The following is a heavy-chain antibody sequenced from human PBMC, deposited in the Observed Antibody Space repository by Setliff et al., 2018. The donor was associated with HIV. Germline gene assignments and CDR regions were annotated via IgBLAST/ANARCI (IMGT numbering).Heavy chain of an antibody. D-gene: IGHD3-10*01. J-gene: IGHJ6*02. CDR1: GGSISTYY. Sequence: SETLSLTCTVSGGSISTYYWSWIRQPPGKRLEWIGYIYYSGSTNYNPSLKSRVTISVDTSKNQFSLKLSSVTAADTAVYYCARVRGRYYYHYAMDVWGQGTTVTVSS. CDR2: IYYSGST. V-gene: IGHV4-59*12. CDR3: ARVRGRYYYHYAMDV.